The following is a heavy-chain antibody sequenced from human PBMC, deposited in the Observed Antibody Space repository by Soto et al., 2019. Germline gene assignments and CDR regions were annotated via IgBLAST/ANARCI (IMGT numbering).Heavy chain of an antibody. CDR1: GYTFTSYA. V-gene: IGHV1-3*01. CDR3: ARDPQPDDYGDYVGHC. Sequence: ASVKVSCKASGYTFTSYAMHWVRQAPGQRLEWMGWINAGNGNTKYSQKFQGRVTITRDTSASTAYMELSSLRSEDTAVYYCARDPQPDDYGDYVGHCWGQGTLVTVSS. CDR2: INAGNGNT. D-gene: IGHD4-17*01. J-gene: IGHJ4*02.